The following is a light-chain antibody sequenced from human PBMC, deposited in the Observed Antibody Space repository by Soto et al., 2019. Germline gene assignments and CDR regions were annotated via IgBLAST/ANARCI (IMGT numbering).Light chain of an antibody. J-gene: IGKJ1*01. CDR3: QQYNSYWT. Sequence: DIQMTQSPSSVSASVGDRVTITCRASQSISRYLNWYQQKPGKAPKLLIYDASSLESGVPSRFSGSGSGTEFTLTISSLQPDDFATYYCQQYNSYWTFGQGTKVDIK. CDR2: DAS. V-gene: IGKV1-5*01. CDR1: QSISRY.